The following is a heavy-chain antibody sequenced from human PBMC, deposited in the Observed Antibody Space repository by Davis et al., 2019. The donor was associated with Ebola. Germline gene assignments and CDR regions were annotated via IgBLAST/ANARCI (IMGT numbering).Heavy chain of an antibody. J-gene: IGHJ4*02. Sequence: SETLSLTCTVSGGSISTYYWNWIRQSPGKGLEWIGYIYNIGRTNYSPSLRSRVTISLDTSKNQFSLRLTSVTAGDTALYYCARSLNIEYFDYWGQGNLVTVSS. CDR1: GGSISTYY. CDR2: IYNIGRT. V-gene: IGHV4-59*01. D-gene: IGHD2/OR15-2a*01. CDR3: ARSLNIEYFDY.